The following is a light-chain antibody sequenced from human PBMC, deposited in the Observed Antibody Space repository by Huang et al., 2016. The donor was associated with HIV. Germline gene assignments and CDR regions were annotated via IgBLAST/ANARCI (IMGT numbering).Light chain of an antibody. CDR3: QQSYSTPT. CDR2: AAS. V-gene: IGKV1-39*01. J-gene: IGKJ3*01. Sequence: DIQMTQYPSSLSASVGDRVTITCRASQSICSYLNWYQQKPGKAPKLLIYAASSLQSGVPSRFSGSGSGTDFTLTISSLQPEDFATYYCQQSYSTPTFGPGTKVDIK. CDR1: QSICSY.